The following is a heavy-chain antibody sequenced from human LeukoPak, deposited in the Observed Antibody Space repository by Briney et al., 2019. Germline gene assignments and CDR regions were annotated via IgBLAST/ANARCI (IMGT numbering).Heavy chain of an antibody. CDR1: GGSFSGYY. D-gene: IGHD3-10*01. CDR2: INRSGST. V-gene: IGHV4-34*01. J-gene: IGHJ6*02. CDR3: ARGVVRGVNPYYYYYGMDV. Sequence: SETLSLTCAVYGGSFSGYYWSWIRQPPGKGLEWIGEINRSGSTNYNPSLKSRVTISVDTSKNQFSLKLSSVTAADTAVYYCARGVVRGVNPYYYYYGMDVWGQGTTVTVSS.